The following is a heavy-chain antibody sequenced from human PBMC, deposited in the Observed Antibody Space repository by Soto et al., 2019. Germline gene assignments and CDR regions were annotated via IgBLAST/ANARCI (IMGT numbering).Heavy chain of an antibody. V-gene: IGHV1-69*01. Sequence: QVQLVQSGAEVKKPGSSVKVSCKASGGPFSSFSITWVRQAPGQGLECMGQIVPIFDTVHYAQNFQGRVTITADESTSTAYMELSSLRSEDTAVYYCARTPPYYYGSGPLQQWGQGTLVTVSS. J-gene: IGHJ1*01. D-gene: IGHD3-22*01. CDR2: IVPIFDTV. CDR3: ARTPPYYYGSGPLQQ. CDR1: GGPFSSFS.